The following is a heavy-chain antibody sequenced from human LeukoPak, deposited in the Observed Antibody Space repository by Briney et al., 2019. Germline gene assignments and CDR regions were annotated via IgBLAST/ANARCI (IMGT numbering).Heavy chain of an antibody. D-gene: IGHD6-19*01. J-gene: IGHJ4*02. CDR1: GFIFSSYS. CDR2: ISSSGSTI. V-gene: IGHV3-48*02. CDR3: AREYLAVAEV. Sequence: GGSLRLFCAASGFIFSSYSMNWVRQAPGKGLEWVSYISSSGSTIYYADSVKGRFTISRDNAKNSLYLQMNSLRDEDTAVYYCAREYLAVAEVWGQGTLVTVSS.